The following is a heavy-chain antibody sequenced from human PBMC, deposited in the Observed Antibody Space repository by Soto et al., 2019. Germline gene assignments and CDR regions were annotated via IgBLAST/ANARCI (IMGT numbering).Heavy chain of an antibody. CDR1: GYTVASYS. CDR3: ARDPPSPDY. Sequence: QVQLVQSGAEVKKPGASVKVSCKASGYTVASYSISWMLQAPGQGLEWIGWISSYNGNTNYAQKLQGRVTMTTDTSTSTAYMELRSLRSDDTSVYYCARDPPSPDYLGQGTMVTVSS. CDR2: ISSYNGNT. J-gene: IGHJ4*02. V-gene: IGHV1-18*01.